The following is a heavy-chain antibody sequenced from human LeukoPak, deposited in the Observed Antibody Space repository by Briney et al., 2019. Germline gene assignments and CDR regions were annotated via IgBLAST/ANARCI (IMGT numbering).Heavy chain of an antibody. J-gene: IGHJ4*02. D-gene: IGHD3-9*01. CDR3: SLFRYFDWPPGRDY. Sequence: SETLSLTCTVSGGSTSSSSYYWGWIRKPPGKGLEWIVRSYYSGRIYYNPSLKSRVTISVDTSKNQFSLKLSSVTAADTAVYYCSLFRYFDWPPGRDYLGQGTLVTVSS. CDR2: SYYSGRI. CDR1: GGSTSSSSYY. V-gene: IGHV4-39*01.